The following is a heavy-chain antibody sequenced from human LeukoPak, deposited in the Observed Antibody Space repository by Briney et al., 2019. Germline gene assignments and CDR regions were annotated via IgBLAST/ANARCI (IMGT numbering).Heavy chain of an antibody. V-gene: IGHV4-39*01. J-gene: IGHJ5*02. CDR1: GGSISSSSYY. CDR3: ATLTGGYSGYDPFP. Sequence: SETLSLTCTVSGGSISSSSYYWGWIRQPPGKGLEWIGSIYYSGSTYYNPSLKSRVTISVDTSKNQFSLKLSSVTAADTAVYYCATLTGGYSGYDPFPWGQGTLVTVSS. CDR2: IYYSGST. D-gene: IGHD5-12*01.